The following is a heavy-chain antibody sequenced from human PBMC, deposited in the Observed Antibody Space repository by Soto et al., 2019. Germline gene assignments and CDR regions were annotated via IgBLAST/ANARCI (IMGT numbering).Heavy chain of an antibody. CDR3: ARTRSAWSDFHYYSLDV. CDR2: ISYDSTKT. J-gene: IGHJ6*02. Sequence: GSLRLSCAASGFTFNSYGMHWVRQGTGNGLEWVAFISYDSTKTYYADSVEGRFTISRDNSNSALYVQMNSLTGEDTAVYYCARTRSAWSDFHYYSLDVWGQGTTVTVSS. V-gene: IGHV3-30*03. CDR1: GFTFNSYG. D-gene: IGHD1-26*01.